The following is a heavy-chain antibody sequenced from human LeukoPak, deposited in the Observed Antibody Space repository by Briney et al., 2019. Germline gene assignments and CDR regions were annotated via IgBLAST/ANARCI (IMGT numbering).Heavy chain of an antibody. CDR1: GFTFSTYW. D-gene: IGHD6-13*01. V-gene: IGHV3-21*01. CDR2: ISSSSSYI. J-gene: IGHJ4*02. CDR3: ARAPAAAVSLDY. Sequence: GGSLRLSCAASGFTFSTYWMTWVRQAPGKGLEWVSSISSSSSYIYYADSVKGRFTISRDNAKNSLYLQMNSLKAEDTAVYYCARAPAAAVSLDYWGQGTLVTVSS.